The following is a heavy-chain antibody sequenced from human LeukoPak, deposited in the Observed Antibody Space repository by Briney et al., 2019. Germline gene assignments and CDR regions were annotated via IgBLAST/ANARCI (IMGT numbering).Heavy chain of an antibody. D-gene: IGHD4-17*01. CDR3: ARVRGDYTTPFDY. Sequence: AAVKVSCKASGYTFTDYYLHWVRQAPGQGLEWMGIINPAGGSTSYTQKFQGGVTMTRDTSTTTVYMELSSLRSEDTAVYYYARVRGDYTTPFDYWGQGTLVTVSS. V-gene: IGHV1-46*01. J-gene: IGHJ4*02. CDR1: GYTFTDYY. CDR2: INPAGGST.